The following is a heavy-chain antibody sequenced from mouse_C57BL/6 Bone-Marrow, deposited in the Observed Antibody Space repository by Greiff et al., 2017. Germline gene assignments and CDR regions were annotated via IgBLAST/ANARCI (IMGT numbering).Heavy chain of an antibody. J-gene: IGHJ2*01. CDR2: INPNNGGT. CDR3: ARSSYFDY. Sequence: VQLQQPGPELVKPGASVKISCKASGYTFTDYYMDWVKQSHGKSLEWIGDINPNNGGTNYNQKFKGKATLTVDKSSSTAYMELHSLTSSDTAVYYCARSSYFDYWGQGTTLTVSS. V-gene: IGHV1-18*01. CDR1: GYTFTDYY.